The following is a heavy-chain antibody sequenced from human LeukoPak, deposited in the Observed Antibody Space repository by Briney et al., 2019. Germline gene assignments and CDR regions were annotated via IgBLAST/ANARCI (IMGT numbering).Heavy chain of an antibody. CDR1: GFTVSSTY. J-gene: IGHJ4*02. Sequence: QTGGSLRLSCAASGFTVSSTYMSWVRQAPGKGLEWVSVIYSGGSTYYADSVKGRFTISRDNSKNTLYLQMNNLRAEDTAVYYCARRPPGDCWGQGTLVTVSS. CDR3: ARRPPGDC. V-gene: IGHV3-53*01. CDR2: IYSGGST.